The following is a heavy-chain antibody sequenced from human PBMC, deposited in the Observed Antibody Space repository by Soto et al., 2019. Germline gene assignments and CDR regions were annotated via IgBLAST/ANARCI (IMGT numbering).Heavy chain of an antibody. Sequence: SETLSLTCAVYGGSFSGYYWSWIRQPPGKGLEWIGEINHSGSTNYNPSLKSRVTISVDTSKNQFSLKLSSLTAADTAVYYCARATVVNPFGYWGQRTLVTVSS. CDR2: INHSGST. V-gene: IGHV4-34*01. CDR1: GGSFSGYY. CDR3: ARATVVNPFGY. J-gene: IGHJ4*02. D-gene: IGHD4-17*01.